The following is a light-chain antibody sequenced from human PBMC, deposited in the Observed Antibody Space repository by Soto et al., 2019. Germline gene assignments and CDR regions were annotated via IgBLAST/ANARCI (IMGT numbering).Light chain of an antibody. J-gene: IGKJ1*01. CDR3: QQSFTLGT. CDR1: QTISTY. Sequence: DIQLTQSPSSVSASVGDRINIVCRTSQTISTYLNWYQQKPGRSPKLLIYRASTLHDGVPSRFSGSGSGTEFSLTIDGLQPEDFATYFCQQSFTLGTFGPGTKVDI. V-gene: IGKV1-39*01. CDR2: RAS.